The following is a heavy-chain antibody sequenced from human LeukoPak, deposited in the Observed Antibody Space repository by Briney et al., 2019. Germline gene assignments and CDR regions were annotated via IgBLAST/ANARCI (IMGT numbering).Heavy chain of an antibody. J-gene: IGHJ3*01. CDR3: AKKRSSGYYDSGGYAIDAFDV. D-gene: IGHD3-22*01. Sequence: GESLKISCKGSGFRFANSWIGWVRQVSGKGLEWMGTIYPDDTDIRYSRSFQGQVTISGDKSSSTVYLQWNSMKASDTAMYFCAKKRSSGYYDSGGYAIDAFDVWGQGTMVTVSS. CDR1: GFRFANSW. V-gene: IGHV5-51*01. CDR2: IYPDDTDI.